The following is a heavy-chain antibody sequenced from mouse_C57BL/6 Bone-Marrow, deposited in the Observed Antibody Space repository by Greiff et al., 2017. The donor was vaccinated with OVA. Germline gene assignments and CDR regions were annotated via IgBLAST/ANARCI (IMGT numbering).Heavy chain of an antibody. V-gene: IGHV1-81*01. J-gene: IGHJ2*01. Sequence: VQLQQSGAELVRPGASVKLSCKASGYTFTSYGISWVKQRTGQGLEWIGEIYPRSGNTYYNEKFKGKATLTADKSSSTAYMELRSLTSEDSAVYFCARRGYCENFDYWGQGTTLTVSS. CDR3: ARRGYCENFDY. CDR1: GYTFTSYG. CDR2: IYPRSGNT. D-gene: IGHD3-1*01.